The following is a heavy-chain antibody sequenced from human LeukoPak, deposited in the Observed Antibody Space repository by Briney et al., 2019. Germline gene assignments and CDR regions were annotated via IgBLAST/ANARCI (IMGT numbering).Heavy chain of an antibody. D-gene: IGHD3-22*01. CDR1: GFTFSRSW. CDR3: ASHPYYGSSAYLFS. J-gene: IGHJ5*01. V-gene: IGHV3-7*01. CDR2: INQDGSEK. Sequence: GGSLRLSCAASGFTFSRSWMSWVRQAPGKGLEWVANINQDGSEKYYVDSVKGRFTISRDNAKNSLYLQMNSLRAEDTAVYYCASHPYYGSSAYLFSWGHGTLVTVSS.